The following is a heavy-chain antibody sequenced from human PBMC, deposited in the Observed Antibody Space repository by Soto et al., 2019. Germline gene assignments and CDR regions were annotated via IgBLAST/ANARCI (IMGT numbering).Heavy chain of an antibody. V-gene: IGHV3-30*18. CDR3: AKGDWNDFYFQH. CDR1: GFTLNSYV. J-gene: IGHJ1*01. Sequence: QVPLVESGGGVVQPGRSLRLSCAASGFTLNSYVMHWVRQAPGKGLEWLAVMSFDGSNEYYADSVKARFTISRDLSKNTLYLQMNSLRPDDTAIYYCAKGDWNDFYFQHWGQGTLVTVSS. D-gene: IGHD1-1*01. CDR2: MSFDGSNE.